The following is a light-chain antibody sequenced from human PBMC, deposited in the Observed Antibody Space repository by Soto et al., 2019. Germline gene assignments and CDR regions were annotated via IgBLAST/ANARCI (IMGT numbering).Light chain of an antibody. CDR2: RNN. Sequence: QSVLTQPPSASGTPGQRVTISCSGSSSNIGSNYVYWYQQLPGTGPKLLIYRNNQRPSGVPDRFSGSKSGTSASLAISGLRFEDEADYYCAAWDDSLSGHVVFGGGTKLTVL. J-gene: IGLJ2*01. V-gene: IGLV1-47*01. CDR3: AAWDDSLSGHVV. CDR1: SSNIGSNY.